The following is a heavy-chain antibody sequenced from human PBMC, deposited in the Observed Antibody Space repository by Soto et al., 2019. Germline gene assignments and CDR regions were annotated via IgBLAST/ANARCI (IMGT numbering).Heavy chain of an antibody. V-gene: IGHV4-34*01. J-gene: IGHJ4*02. CDR3: ATSLWFGTQPEI. CDR2: ISPSGTT. D-gene: IGHD3-10*01. Sequence: SETLSLTCGVYDGSFSNNYWTWFRQPPGKGLEWIGEISPSGTTKYIPPLKSRVTISLDTSKMHSSLKVTAVTAADTAVYSCATSLWFGTQPEIWGQGTLVTVSS. CDR1: DGSFSNNY.